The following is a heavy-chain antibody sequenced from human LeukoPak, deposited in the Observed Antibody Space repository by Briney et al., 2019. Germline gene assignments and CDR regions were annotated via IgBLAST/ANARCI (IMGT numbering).Heavy chain of an antibody. CDR1: GFTFSNAW. CDR3: ATANRAYSGGWASDY. V-gene: IGHV3-15*01. Sequence: GGSLRLSCAASGFTFSNAWMSWVRQAPGKGLEWVGRIKSKTDGGTTDYAAPVTGRFTISRDDSKNTLYLQVNSLKTEDTAVYYCATANRAYSGGWASDYWGQGTLVAASS. D-gene: IGHD6-19*01. J-gene: IGHJ4*02. CDR2: IKSKTDGGTT.